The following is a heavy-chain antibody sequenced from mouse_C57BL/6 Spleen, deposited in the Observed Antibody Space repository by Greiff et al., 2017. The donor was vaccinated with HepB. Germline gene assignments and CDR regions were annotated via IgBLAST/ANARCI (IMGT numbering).Heavy chain of an antibody. CDR1: GYTFTNYW. D-gene: IGHD6-1*01. CDR3: ARQGRENAMDY. V-gene: IGHV1-63*01. J-gene: IGHJ4*01. Sequence: VMLVESGAELVRPGTSVKMSCKASGYTFTNYWIGWAKQRPGHGLEWIGDIYPGGGYTNYNEKFKGKATLTADKSSSTAYMQFSSLTSEDSAIYYCARQGRENAMDYWGQGTSVTVSS. CDR2: IYPGGGYT.